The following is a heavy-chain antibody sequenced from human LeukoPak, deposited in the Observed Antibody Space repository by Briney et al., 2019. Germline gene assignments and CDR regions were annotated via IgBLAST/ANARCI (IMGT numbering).Heavy chain of an antibody. V-gene: IGHV3-7*03. CDR2: IKQDGSEK. Sequence: GGSLRLPCAASGFTVSSYWMSWVRQAPGKGLEWVANIKQDGSEKYYLDSVKGRFTISRDNARNSLYLQMNSLRAEDTAVYYCARPEGPVETDWGQGTLVTVSS. CDR3: ARPEGPVETD. J-gene: IGHJ4*02. D-gene: IGHD2-21*02. CDR1: GFTVSSYW.